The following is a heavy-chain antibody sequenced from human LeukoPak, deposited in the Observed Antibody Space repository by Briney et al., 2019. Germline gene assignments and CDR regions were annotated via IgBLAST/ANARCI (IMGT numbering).Heavy chain of an antibody. D-gene: IGHD3-22*01. CDR1: GYTFTIYG. CDR3: ARDLSSGLDDAFDI. V-gene: IGHV1-69*13. Sequence: SVNVSFKASGYTFTIYGISWVRQAPGQGLEWMGGIIPIFGTANYAQKFQGRVTITADESTSTAYMELSSLRSEVTAVYYCARDLSSGLDDAFDIWGQGTMVTVSS. CDR2: IIPIFGTA. J-gene: IGHJ3*02.